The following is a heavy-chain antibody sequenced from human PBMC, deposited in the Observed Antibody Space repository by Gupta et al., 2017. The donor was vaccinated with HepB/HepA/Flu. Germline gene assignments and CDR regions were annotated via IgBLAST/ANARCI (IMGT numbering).Heavy chain of an antibody. CDR3: ARDVPNNSGFN. CDR1: GYTFSDYS. CDR2: ISRSSTYK. Sequence: EVQLVESGGGVVRPGGSLRVSGAGPGYTFSDYSLNWVRQAPGKGLEWVSLISRSSTYKHYADSVKGRFTISRDNAKNLMFLQMNSLRAEDTAVYYCARDVPNNSGFNWGQGTLVTVSS. J-gene: IGHJ4*02. V-gene: IGHV3-21*02. D-gene: IGHD7-27*01.